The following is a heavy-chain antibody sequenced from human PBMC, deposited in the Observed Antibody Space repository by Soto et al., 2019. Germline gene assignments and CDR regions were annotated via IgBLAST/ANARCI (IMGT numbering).Heavy chain of an antibody. Sequence: QVQLMQSGAVVKKPGASVTISCKASGYTFTSYYIHWVRQAPRQGLEWMAIINPSGGSTNYAQKFQGRVTVTRDTSTSTVNMELSSLSSEDTAVYYCARVLTAADYWGQGTLVTVSS. CDR3: ARVLTAADY. D-gene: IGHD2-21*02. J-gene: IGHJ4*02. CDR1: GYTFTSYY. CDR2: INPSGGST. V-gene: IGHV1-46*01.